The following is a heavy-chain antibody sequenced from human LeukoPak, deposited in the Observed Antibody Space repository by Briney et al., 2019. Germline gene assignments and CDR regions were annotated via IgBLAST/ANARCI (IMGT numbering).Heavy chain of an antibody. CDR1: GFTFSSYA. CDR3: ARVVNDFWSPFDY. CDR2: ISYDGSNK. Sequence: GRSLRLSCAASGFTFSSYAMHWVRQAPGKGLEWVAVISYDGSNKYYADSVKGRFTISRDNSKNTLYLQMNSLRAEDTAVYYCARVVNDFWSPFDYWGQGTLVTVSS. V-gene: IGHV3-30*04. D-gene: IGHD3-3*01. J-gene: IGHJ4*02.